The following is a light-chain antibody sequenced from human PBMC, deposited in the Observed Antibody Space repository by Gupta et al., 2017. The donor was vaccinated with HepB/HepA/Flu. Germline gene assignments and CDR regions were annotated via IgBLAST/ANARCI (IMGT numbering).Light chain of an antibody. CDR1: QSGLYSSKNKNY. CDR2: GAS. V-gene: IGKV4-1*01. Sequence: DIVMTQSPDSLAVSLGERATINCKSSQSGLYSSKNKNYLAWYQQKPGQPPKLLIYGASTRESGVPDRFSGSGSGTDFTLTISSLQAEDVAVYYCQQEDSTPLTFGGGTKVEIK. J-gene: IGKJ4*01. CDR3: QQEDSTPLT.